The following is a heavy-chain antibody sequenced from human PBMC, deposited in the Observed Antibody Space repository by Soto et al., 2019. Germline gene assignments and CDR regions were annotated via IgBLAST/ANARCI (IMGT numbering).Heavy chain of an antibody. V-gene: IGHV4-39*01. J-gene: IGHJ4*02. CDR2: IHYSGST. CDR3: ARADGFVVVTPYMDY. D-gene: IGHD3-22*01. Sequence: QLHLQESGPGLVKPSETLSLICAVSGDSINSGHYHWGWIRQPPGKGLECIATIHYSGSTHYNPTLTSRNTISVDTSKSKFPLTLGSVTAADAAVYYCARADGFVVVTPYMDYGGEGTLVTVSS. CDR1: GDSINSGHYH.